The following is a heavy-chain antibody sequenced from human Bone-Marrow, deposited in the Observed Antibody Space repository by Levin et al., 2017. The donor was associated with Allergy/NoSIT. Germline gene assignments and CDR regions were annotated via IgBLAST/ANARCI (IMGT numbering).Heavy chain of an antibody. CDR2: ISSSGNSM. V-gene: IGHV3-11*01. D-gene: IGHD6-19*01. CDR1: GFTFSDYY. J-gene: IGHJ4*02. Sequence: GGSLRLSCAASGFTFSDYYMTWIRQAPGKGLEWVSYISSSGNSMYYADSVKGRFTISRDNARNSLFLQINSLRAEDTAVYYCAMESRGWLEGFDYWGQGTLVTVSS. CDR3: AMESRGWLEGFDY.